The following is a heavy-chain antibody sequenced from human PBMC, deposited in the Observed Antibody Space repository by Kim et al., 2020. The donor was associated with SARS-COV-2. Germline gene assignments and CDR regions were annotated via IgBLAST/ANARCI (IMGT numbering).Heavy chain of an antibody. CDR3: ASGLGGRFDP. CDR2: YN. V-gene: IGHV6-1*01. D-gene: IGHD3-16*01. J-gene: IGHJ5*02. Sequence: YNDYAVSVKSRITIYPDTAKNQFSLQLNSVTPEDTAVYYCASGLGGRFDPWGQGTLVTVSS.